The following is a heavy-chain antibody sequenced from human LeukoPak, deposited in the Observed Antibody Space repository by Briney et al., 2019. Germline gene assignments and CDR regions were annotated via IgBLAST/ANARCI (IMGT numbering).Heavy chain of an antibody. D-gene: IGHD3-10*01. CDR1: GFTFSTYE. CDR2: ISTRGTTI. J-gene: IGHJ5*02. CDR3: AREGVLLSYET. V-gene: IGHV3-48*03. Sequence: QPGGSLRLSCAASGFTFSTYEMNWVRQAPGKGLEWVSYISTRGTTIFYADSVKGRFTISRDNSKNTLYLQMNSLRAEDTAAYYCAREGVLLSYETWGQGTLVTVSS.